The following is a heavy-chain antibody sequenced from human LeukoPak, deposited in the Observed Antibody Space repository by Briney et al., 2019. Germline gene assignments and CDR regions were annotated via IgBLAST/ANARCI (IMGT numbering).Heavy chain of an antibody. CDR3: AEGQAQNAFDI. D-gene: IGHD6-6*01. Sequence: SVKVSCKASGGTFSSYAISWVRQAPGQGLEWMGGIIPIFGTVNYAQKFQGRVAITTDESTSTAYMELSSLRSEDTAVYYCAEGQAQNAFDIWGQGTMVTVSS. J-gene: IGHJ3*02. CDR1: GGTFSSYA. CDR2: IIPIFGTV. V-gene: IGHV1-69*05.